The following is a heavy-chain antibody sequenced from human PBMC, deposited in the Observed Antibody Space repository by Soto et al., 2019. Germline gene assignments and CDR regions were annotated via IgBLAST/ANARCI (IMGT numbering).Heavy chain of an antibody. J-gene: IGHJ4*02. V-gene: IGHV1-46*01. CDR3: ARVLGGATPFFVY. D-gene: IGHD1-26*01. CDR2: INPSGGSA. Sequence: ASVKVSCKASGYTFTSYLIHWVRQAPGQGLEWMGIINPSGGSANYAQKFQGRVTMTRDTSTSTVYMELSSLTSEDTAVYYCARVLGGATPFFVYWGQGTLVTVSS. CDR1: GYTFTSYL.